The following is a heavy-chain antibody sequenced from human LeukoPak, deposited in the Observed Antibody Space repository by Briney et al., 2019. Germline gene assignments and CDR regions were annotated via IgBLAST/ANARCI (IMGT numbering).Heavy chain of an antibody. D-gene: IGHD1-26*01. Sequence: GRSLRLSCAASGFTFSNCGMHWVRQAPGKGLEWVASISYDRSDEYNADSVKGRFTISRDNSKNTVYLQMNSLRAEDTAVYYCAKGRVASGSYFDYWGQGTLVTVSS. V-gene: IGHV3-30*18. J-gene: IGHJ4*02. CDR3: AKGRVASGSYFDY. CDR1: GFTFSNCG. CDR2: ISYDRSDE.